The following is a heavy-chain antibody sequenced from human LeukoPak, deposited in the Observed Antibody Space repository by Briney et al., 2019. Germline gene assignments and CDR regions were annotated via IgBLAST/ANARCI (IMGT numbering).Heavy chain of an antibody. CDR3: AREPYRRYYYYYMDV. Sequence: SETLSLTCAVYGGSFSGYYCSWIRQPPGKGLEWIGEINHSGSTNYNPSLKSRVTISVDTSKNQFSLKLSSVTAADTAVYYCAREPYRRYYYYYMDVWGKGTTVTVS. D-gene: IGHD4-11*01. V-gene: IGHV4-34*01. CDR1: GGSFSGYY. J-gene: IGHJ6*03. CDR2: INHSGST.